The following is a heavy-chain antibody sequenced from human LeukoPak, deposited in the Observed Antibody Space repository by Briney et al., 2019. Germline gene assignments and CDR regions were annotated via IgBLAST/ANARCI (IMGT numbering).Heavy chain of an antibody. CDR3: ARDQSSSYGRSMDV. Sequence: PSETLSLTCTVSGGSISSSSYYWGWIRQPPGKGLEWIGSIYYSGSTYYNPSLKSRVTISVDTSKNHFSLKLSSVTAADTAVYYCARDQSSSYGRSMDVWGKGTTVTISS. V-gene: IGHV4-39*02. J-gene: IGHJ6*03. CDR2: IYYSGST. D-gene: IGHD6-13*01. CDR1: GGSISSSSYY.